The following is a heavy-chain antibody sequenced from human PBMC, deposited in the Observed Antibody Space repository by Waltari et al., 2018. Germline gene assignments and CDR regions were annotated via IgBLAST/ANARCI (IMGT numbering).Heavy chain of an antibody. J-gene: IGHJ4*02. D-gene: IGHD1-26*01. V-gene: IGHV3-74*01. CDR2: INREGSST. CDR1: GFTFSSYW. Sequence: EVQLVESGGGLVQPGGSLRLSCAASGFTFSSYWMHWVRQAPGKGLVWVSRINREGSSTSYADSVKGRFTISRDNAKNTLYLQMNSLRAEDTAVYYCARVSGSRPFDYWGQGTLVTVSS. CDR3: ARVSGSRPFDY.